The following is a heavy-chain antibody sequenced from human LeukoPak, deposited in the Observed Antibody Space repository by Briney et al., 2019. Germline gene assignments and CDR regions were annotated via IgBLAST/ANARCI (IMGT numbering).Heavy chain of an antibody. V-gene: IGHV4-61*02. Sequence: SETLSLTCTVSGGSISSGSYYWSWIRQPAGKGLEWIGRIYTSGSTNYNPPLKSRVTISVDTSKNQFSLKLSSVTAADTAVYYCARESYPLVDPWGQGTLVTVSS. CDR2: IYTSGST. D-gene: IGHD3-10*01. J-gene: IGHJ5*02. CDR1: GGSISSGSYY. CDR3: ARESYPLVDP.